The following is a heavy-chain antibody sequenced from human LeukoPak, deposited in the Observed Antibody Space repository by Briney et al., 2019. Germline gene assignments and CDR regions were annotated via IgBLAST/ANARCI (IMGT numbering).Heavy chain of an antibody. CDR3: ARGSRYFDY. CDR2: VSGSGGGT. CDR1: GFTFSSYA. J-gene: IGHJ4*02. Sequence: GGSLRLSCAASGFTFSSYAMGWVRQAPGKGLEWVSLVSGSGGGTYYADSVKGRFTISRDNSKNTLFLQMNSLRAEDTAVYYCARGSRYFDYWGQGTLVNVSS. V-gene: IGHV3-23*01.